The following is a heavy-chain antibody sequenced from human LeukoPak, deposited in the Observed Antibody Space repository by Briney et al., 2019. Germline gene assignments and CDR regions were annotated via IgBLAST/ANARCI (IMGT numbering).Heavy chain of an antibody. V-gene: IGHV4-59*01. Sequence: SETLSLTCTVSGGSISSYYWSWIRQPPGKGLEWIGYVYSSGTTNYNPSLKSRVTISVDRSKNQFSLKLSSVTAADTAVYYCARDLSMDYWGQGTLVTVSS. CDR2: VYSSGTT. CDR3: ARDLSMDY. J-gene: IGHJ4*02. CDR1: GGSISSYY.